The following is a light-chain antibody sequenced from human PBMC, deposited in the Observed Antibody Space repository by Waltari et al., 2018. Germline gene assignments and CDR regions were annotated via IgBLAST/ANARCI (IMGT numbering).Light chain of an antibody. V-gene: IGKV4-1*01. Sequence: DIVMTQSPDSLAVSLGERATINCESSQSVLYSSNNKNYLAWYQQKPGQPPKLLIYWPATRDSGVPARFRGSGSGTDFTLSISSLQAEDVAFYYCQQYYTTPWTFGQGTKVEIK. J-gene: IGKJ1*01. CDR3: QQYYTTPWT. CDR2: WPA. CDR1: QSVLYSSNNKNY.